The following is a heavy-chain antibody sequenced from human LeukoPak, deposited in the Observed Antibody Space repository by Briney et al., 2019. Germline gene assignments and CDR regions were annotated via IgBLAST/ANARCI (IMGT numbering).Heavy chain of an antibody. CDR1: GFTFSSYA. CDR3: AKDCIEGGYYYDSSWNYFDY. D-gene: IGHD3-22*01. Sequence: GGSLRLSCAASGFTFSSYAMSWVRQAPGKGLEWVSAISGSGGSTYYADSVKGRFTISRDNSKNTLYLQMNSLRAEDTAVYYCAKDCIEGGYYYDSSWNYFDYWGQGTLVTVSS. J-gene: IGHJ4*02. CDR2: ISGSGGST. V-gene: IGHV3-23*01.